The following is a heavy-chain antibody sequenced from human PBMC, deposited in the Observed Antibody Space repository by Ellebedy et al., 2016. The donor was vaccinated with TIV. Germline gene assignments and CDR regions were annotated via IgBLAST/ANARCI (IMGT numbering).Heavy chain of an antibody. CDR1: GFTFSSYS. J-gene: IGHJ4*02. CDR3: ARDPMIWIFDY. D-gene: IGHD3-22*01. CDR2: ISSSSSII. Sequence: PGGSLRLSCAASGFTFSSYSMNWVRQAPGKGLEWVSYISSSSSIIYYADSVKGRFTISRDNAKNSLYLQMNSLRAEDTAVYYCARDPMIWIFDYWGQGTLVTVSS. V-gene: IGHV3-48*01.